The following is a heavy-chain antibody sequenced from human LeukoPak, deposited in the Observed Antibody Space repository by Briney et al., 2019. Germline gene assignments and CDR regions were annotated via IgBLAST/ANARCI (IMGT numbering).Heavy chain of an antibody. CDR1: GGSIRSYY. Sequence: SETLSLTCTVSGGSIRSYYWSWIRQPPGKGLEWIGLIYYGGSTNYNPYSMSRVTISADTSKNQSPFMLSSVTGADTAAHYCARHRLLTIIGVLQKGEDFDIWGQGTMVTVSS. D-gene: IGHD3-3*01. CDR3: ARHRLLTIIGVLQKGEDFDI. CDR2: IYYGGST. J-gene: IGHJ3*02. V-gene: IGHV4-59*08.